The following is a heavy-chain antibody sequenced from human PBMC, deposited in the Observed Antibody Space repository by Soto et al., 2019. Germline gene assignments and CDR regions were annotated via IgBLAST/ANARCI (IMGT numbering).Heavy chain of an antibody. CDR2: INPNSGGT. Sequence: GASVKVSCKASGYIFTDYYMHWVRQAPGQELGWMGRINPNSGGTKYAQKFQGRVTMTRDTSINTAYTELSSLRSEDTAMYYCTRDYDDARESHYWCPGPQVTVSS. V-gene: IGHV1-2*06. D-gene: IGHD5-12*01. CDR1: GYIFTDYY. CDR3: TRDYDDARESHY. J-gene: IGHJ4*02.